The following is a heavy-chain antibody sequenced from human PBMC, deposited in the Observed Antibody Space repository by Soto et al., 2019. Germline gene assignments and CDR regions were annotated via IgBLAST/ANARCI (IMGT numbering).Heavy chain of an antibody. Sequence: QVQLVQSGAEVKKPGASVKVSCKASGYTFTSYGISWVRQAPGQGLEWMGWVNAYNGNTNYAQKFEGRVTMTTDTSPSTAYMELRSLRSDDTAVSYCAREAVSGRTGFDYWGQGTLVTVSS. CDR2: VNAYNGNT. CDR3: AREAVSGRTGFDY. V-gene: IGHV1-18*01. CDR1: GYTFTSYG. J-gene: IGHJ4*02. D-gene: IGHD6-19*01.